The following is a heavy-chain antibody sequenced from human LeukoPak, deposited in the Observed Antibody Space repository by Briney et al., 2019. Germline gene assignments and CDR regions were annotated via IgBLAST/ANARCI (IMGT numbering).Heavy chain of an antibody. J-gene: IGHJ4*02. CDR3: ATGAISITMIVVVTQIYQFDY. CDR2: FDPEDGET. CDR1: GYTLTELS. D-gene: IGHD3-22*01. Sequence: GASVKVSCKVSGYTLTELSMHWVRQAPGKGLEWMGGFDPEDGETIYAQEFQGRVTMTEDTSTDTAYMELSSLRSEDTAVYYCATGAISITMIVVVTQIYQFDYWGQGTLVTVSS. V-gene: IGHV1-24*01.